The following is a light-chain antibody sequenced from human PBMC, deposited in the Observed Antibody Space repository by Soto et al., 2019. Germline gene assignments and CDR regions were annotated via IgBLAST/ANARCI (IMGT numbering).Light chain of an antibody. V-gene: IGKV1-39*01. Sequence: DIQMTQSPSSLSASVGDRVTITCRASQSISSYLNWVQHKPGNAPKVLISAASTLQSGVPPRFSGSESGTDFTLTISSLQPEDSASYYCQQYYNSVLTFGGGTKVDIK. CDR1: QSISSY. J-gene: IGKJ4*01. CDR3: QQYYNSVLT. CDR2: AAS.